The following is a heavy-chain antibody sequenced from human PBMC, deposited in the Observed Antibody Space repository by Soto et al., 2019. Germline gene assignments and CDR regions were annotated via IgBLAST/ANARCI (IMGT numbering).Heavy chain of an antibody. CDR3: ARSLSSGYSGPAWXDP. Sequence: ASVKVSCKVSGYTLTELSMHWVRQAPGKGLEWMGGFDPEDGETIYAQKFQGRVTMTEDTSTDTAYMELSSLRSEDTAVYYCARSLSSGYSGPAWXDPWGQGSLVTVSS. J-gene: IGHJ5*02. CDR2: FDPEDGET. D-gene: IGHD5-12*01. CDR1: GYTLTELS. V-gene: IGHV1-24*01.